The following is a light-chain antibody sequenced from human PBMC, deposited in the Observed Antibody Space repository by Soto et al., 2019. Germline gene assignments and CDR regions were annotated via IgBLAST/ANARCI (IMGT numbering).Light chain of an antibody. CDR1: ESVSSY. J-gene: IGKJ3*01. V-gene: IGKV1-39*01. CDR3: QQSYSIPFT. Sequence: DIQMTQSPSSLSAPVGDRVTITCRASESVSSYLSWYQQKPGKAPKLLIYDAYRLQSGVPSRFSGSGSGTDFTLSISSLQPEDSATYYCQQSYSIPFTFGPGTKVDIK. CDR2: DAY.